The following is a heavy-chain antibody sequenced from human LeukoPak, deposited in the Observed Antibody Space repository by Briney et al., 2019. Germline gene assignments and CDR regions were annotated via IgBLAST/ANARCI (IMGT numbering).Heavy chain of an antibody. Sequence: GGSLRLSCAASGFTFDDYAMHWVRQAPGKGLEWVSYISSSGSTIYYADSVKGRFTISRDNAKNSLYLQMNSLRAEDTAVYYCARDGEYYYDSSGWGQGTLVTVSS. CDR2: ISSSGSTI. CDR1: GFTFDDYA. D-gene: IGHD3-22*01. V-gene: IGHV3-11*01. J-gene: IGHJ4*02. CDR3: ARDGEYYYDSSG.